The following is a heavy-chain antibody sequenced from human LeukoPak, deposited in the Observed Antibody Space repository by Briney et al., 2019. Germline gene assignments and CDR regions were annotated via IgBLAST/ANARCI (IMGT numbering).Heavy chain of an antibody. CDR3: ARDSSDWYYFDY. D-gene: IGHD6-19*01. Sequence: KTGGSLRLSCAASGFTFSTYWMSWLRQAPGKGLEWVSYISSSGSTIYYADSVKGRFTISRDNAKNSLYLQMNSLRAEDTAVYYCARDSSDWYYFDYWGQGTLVTVSS. J-gene: IGHJ4*02. V-gene: IGHV3-11*01. CDR2: ISSSGSTI. CDR1: GFTFSTYW.